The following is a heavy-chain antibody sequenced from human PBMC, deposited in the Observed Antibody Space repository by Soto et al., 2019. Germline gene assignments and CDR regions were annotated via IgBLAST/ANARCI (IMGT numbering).Heavy chain of an antibody. CDR1: GFTFDDYT. V-gene: IGHV3-43*01. CDR3: AKDAYYDSCLDY. D-gene: IGHD3-22*01. J-gene: IGHJ4*02. CDR2: ISWDGGST. Sequence: EVQLVESGGVVVQPGGSLRLSCAASGFTFDDYTMHWVRQAPGKGLEWVSLISWDGGSTYYADSVKGRFTISRDNSKNSLYLQMNSLRTEDTALYYCAKDAYYDSCLDYWGQGTLVTVSS.